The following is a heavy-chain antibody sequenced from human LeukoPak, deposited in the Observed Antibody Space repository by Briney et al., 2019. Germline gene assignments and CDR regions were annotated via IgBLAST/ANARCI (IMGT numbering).Heavy chain of an antibody. Sequence: ASVKVSCKASGYTFTNNYLHWVRQAPGQGLEWMGIINPSGGSTSYAQKFQGRVTMTRDTSTSTVYMELSSLRSEDTAVYYCAREGITIFGVAITPAYYYYGMDVWGQGTTVTVSS. J-gene: IGHJ6*02. CDR2: INPSGGST. D-gene: IGHD3-3*01. CDR3: AREGITIFGVAITPAYYYYGMDV. CDR1: GYTFTNNY. V-gene: IGHV1-46*01.